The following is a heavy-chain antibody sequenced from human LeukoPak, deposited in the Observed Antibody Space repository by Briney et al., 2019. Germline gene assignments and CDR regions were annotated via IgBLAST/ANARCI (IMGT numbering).Heavy chain of an antibody. D-gene: IGHD6-13*01. J-gene: IGHJ4*02. CDR3: ARGGYSSSWYSYYFDY. CDR1: GFTFSSYD. Sequence: GSLRLSCAASGFTFSSYDMHWVHQATGKGLEWVSAIGTAGDTYYPGSVKGRFTISRENAKNSLYLQMNSLRAGDTAVYYCARGGYSSSWYSYYFDYWGQGTLVTVSS. V-gene: IGHV3-13*01. CDR2: IGTAGDT.